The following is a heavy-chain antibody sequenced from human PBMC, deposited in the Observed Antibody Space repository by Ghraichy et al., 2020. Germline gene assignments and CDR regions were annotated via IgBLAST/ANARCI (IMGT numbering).Heavy chain of an antibody. Sequence: GGSLRLSCTASGFTFGDYAMSWFRQAPGKGLEWVGFIRSKAYGGTTEYAASVKGRFTISRDDSKSIAYLQMNSLKTEDTAVYYCTRDTPRFLEWLLFDYWGQGTLVTVSS. V-gene: IGHV3-49*03. D-gene: IGHD3-3*01. CDR1: GFTFGDYA. J-gene: IGHJ4*02. CDR2: IRSKAYGGTT. CDR3: TRDTPRFLEWLLFDY.